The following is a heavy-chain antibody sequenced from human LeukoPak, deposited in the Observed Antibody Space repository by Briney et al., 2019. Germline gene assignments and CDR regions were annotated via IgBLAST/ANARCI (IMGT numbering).Heavy chain of an antibody. V-gene: IGHV4-59*01. CDR3: VRFRDAFDI. CDR2: VHYSGST. J-gene: IGHJ3*02. CDR1: GASINTYY. Sequence: KSSETLSLTCSVSGASINTYYWTWIRQPPGKGLEWIGYVHYSGSTDYNPSLKSRATISVDTSKNQFSLKLSSVTAADTAVYYCVRFRDAFDIWGQGTMVTVS.